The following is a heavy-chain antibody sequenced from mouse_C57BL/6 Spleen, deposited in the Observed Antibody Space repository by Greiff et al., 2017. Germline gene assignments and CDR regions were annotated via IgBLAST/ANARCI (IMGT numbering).Heavy chain of an antibody. Sequence: VKVVESGGGLVQPGGSLRLSCAASGFTFTDYYMSWVRQPPGKALEWLGFIRNIANGYTTEYIASVTGRFTISRDNSQSIRYLQMNALRAEDSATYYCARDIDYYGSSYAMDYWGQGTSVTVAS. V-gene: IGHV7-3*01. CDR1: GFTFTDYY. CDR2: IRNIANGYTT. D-gene: IGHD1-1*01. J-gene: IGHJ4*01. CDR3: ARDIDYYGSSYAMDY.